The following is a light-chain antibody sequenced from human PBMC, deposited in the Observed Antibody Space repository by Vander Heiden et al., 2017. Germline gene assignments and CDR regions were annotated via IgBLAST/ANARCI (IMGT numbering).Light chain of an antibody. CDR1: QSVSSN. Sequence: DILMTQSPASLSVSPGARATLACRASQSVSSNLAWYQQKPGQDPRLLIYGASTRPTGIPASFSGSGSGTEFTLTISSLQSEDFAVYYCQQDNSCPFTFGGGTKVEIK. J-gene: IGKJ4*01. CDR3: QQDNSCPFT. CDR2: GAS. V-gene: IGKV3-15*01.